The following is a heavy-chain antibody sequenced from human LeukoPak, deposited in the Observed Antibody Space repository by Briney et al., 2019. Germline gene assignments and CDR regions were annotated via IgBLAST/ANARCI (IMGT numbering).Heavy chain of an antibody. Sequence: ASVKVSCKASGYTFTSYGISWVRQAPGQGLEWMGWISAYNGNTNSAQKLQGRGTMTTDTSTSTAYMELRSLRSDDTAVYYCARDEGRWDTMVRGVRETTDYWGQGTLVTVSS. CDR3: ARDEGRWDTMVRGVRETTDY. J-gene: IGHJ4*02. D-gene: IGHD3-10*01. CDR1: GYTFTSYG. V-gene: IGHV1-18*01. CDR2: ISAYNGNT.